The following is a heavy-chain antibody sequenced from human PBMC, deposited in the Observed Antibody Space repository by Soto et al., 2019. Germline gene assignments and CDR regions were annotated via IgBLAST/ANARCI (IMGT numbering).Heavy chain of an antibody. J-gene: IGHJ6*02. V-gene: IGHV4-59*01. CDR1: GGSISSYY. CDR2: IYYSGST. CDR3: ARVREYSCGAKNYYYYYYGMDV. D-gene: IGHD6-25*01. Sequence: SETLSLTCTVSGGSISSYYWSWIRQPPGKGLEWIGYIYYSGSTNYNPSLKSRVTISVDTSKNQFSLKLSSVTAADTAVYYCARVREYSCGAKNYYYYYYGMDVWGHGTTVTVSS.